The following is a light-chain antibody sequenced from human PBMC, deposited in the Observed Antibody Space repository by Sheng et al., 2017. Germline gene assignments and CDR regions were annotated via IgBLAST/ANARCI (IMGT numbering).Light chain of an antibody. CDR2: GAS. CDR3: QESQIAPLT. J-gene: IGKJ4*01. V-gene: IGKV1-39*01. CDR1: QTITTF. Sequence: DIQMTQSPSSLSASVGDRVTISCRASQTITTFLNWYQQKPGKAPTLLIFGASNLQSGVPSRFSGSGSGTDFTLTIAGLHPDDFATYYCQESQIAPLTFGGGTKVQIK.